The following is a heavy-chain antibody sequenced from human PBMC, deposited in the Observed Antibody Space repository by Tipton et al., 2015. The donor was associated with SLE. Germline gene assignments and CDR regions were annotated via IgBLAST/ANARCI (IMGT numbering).Heavy chain of an antibody. CDR2: IWYDESDK. J-gene: IGHJ5*02. Sequence: SLRLSCVASGFTFSSYGMHWVRQAPGKGLEWVAVIWYDESDKYYGDSVKGRFTISRDNSNNTLYLIMNSLRAEDTAVYYCARDRPVRGRNWFDPWGQGALVTVSS. V-gene: IGHV3-33*01. CDR1: GFTFSSYG. D-gene: IGHD3-16*01. CDR3: ARDRPVRGRNWFDP.